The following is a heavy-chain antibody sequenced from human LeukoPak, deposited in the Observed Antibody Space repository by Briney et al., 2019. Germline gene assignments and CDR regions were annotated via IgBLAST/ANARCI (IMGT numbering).Heavy chain of an antibody. CDR2: ISGSGGST. V-gene: IGHV3-23*01. CDR1: GGSITDYY. J-gene: IGHJ4*02. CDR3: AKALFLWFGELPMGEDY. D-gene: IGHD3-10*01. Sequence: ETLSLTCTVSGGSITDYYWSWVRQAPGKGLEWVSAISGSGGSTYYADSVKGRFTISRDNSKNTLYLQMNSLRAEDTAVYYCAKALFLWFGELPMGEDYWGQGTLVTVSS.